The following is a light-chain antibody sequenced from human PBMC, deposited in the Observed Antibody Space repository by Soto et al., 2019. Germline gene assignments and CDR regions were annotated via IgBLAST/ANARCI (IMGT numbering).Light chain of an antibody. J-gene: IGLJ3*02. CDR3: CSNAGTRKV. Sequence: QSALTQPASVSGSPGQSITISCTGISSDVGVYNFVSWYQQHPGKAPKLMVYEDSRPSGVSDRFSGSRSGNTASLTISGLQAEDEGDYYCCSNAGTRKVFGGGTKLTVL. V-gene: IGLV2-23*01. CDR1: SSDVGVYNF. CDR2: EDS.